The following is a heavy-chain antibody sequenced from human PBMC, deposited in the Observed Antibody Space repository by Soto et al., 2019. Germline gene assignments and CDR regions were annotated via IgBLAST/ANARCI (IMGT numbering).Heavy chain of an antibody. Sequence: QVQLVQSGAEVKKPGSSVKVSCKASGGTFSSYAISWVRQAPGQGREWMGGIIPIFGTANYAQKFQGRVTIPADESTSTAYMELSSLRSEDTAVYYCARDQKYYYDSSGYGNFDYWGQGTLVTVSS. J-gene: IGHJ4*02. V-gene: IGHV1-69*01. CDR2: IIPIFGTA. CDR3: ARDQKYYYDSSGYGNFDY. D-gene: IGHD3-22*01. CDR1: GGTFSSYA.